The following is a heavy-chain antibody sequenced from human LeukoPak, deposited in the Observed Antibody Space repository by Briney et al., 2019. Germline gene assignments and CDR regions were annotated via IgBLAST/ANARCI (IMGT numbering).Heavy chain of an antibody. CDR1: GYTFTSYG. J-gene: IGHJ6*03. CDR2: ISAYNGNT. V-gene: IGHV1-18*01. CDR3: ARVAVSSSWQYYYYYYYMDV. Sequence: ASVKVSCKASGYTFTSYGISWVRQAPGQGLEWMGWISAYNGNTNYAQKLQGRVTMTTDTSTSTAYMELRSLRSDDTAVYYCARVAVSSSWQYYYYYYYMDVWGKGTTVTVSS. D-gene: IGHD6-13*01.